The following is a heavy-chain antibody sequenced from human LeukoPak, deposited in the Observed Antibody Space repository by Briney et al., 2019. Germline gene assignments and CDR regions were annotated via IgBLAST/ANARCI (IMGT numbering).Heavy chain of an antibody. CDR3: AKDLLQTFFFDSSGYYSDAFGM. D-gene: IGHD3-22*01. V-gene: IGHV3-23*01. Sequence: GGSLRLSCAASEFAFSNFAMSWVRQAPGKGLEWVSTISGSGDNTYYADSVKGRFTISRDNSKNTLSLHMNTLRAEDTAVYYCAKDLLQTFFFDSSGYYSDAFGMWGQGTMVTVSP. CDR1: EFAFSNFA. J-gene: IGHJ3*02. CDR2: ISGSGDNT.